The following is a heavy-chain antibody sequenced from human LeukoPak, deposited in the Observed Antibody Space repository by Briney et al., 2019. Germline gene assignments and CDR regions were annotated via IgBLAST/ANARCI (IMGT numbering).Heavy chain of an antibody. J-gene: IGHJ4*02. V-gene: IGHV1-24*01. CDR2: FDPEDGET. Sequence: ASVKVSCKVSGYTLTELSMHWVRQAPGKGLEWMGGFDPEDGETIYAQKFQGRVTMTEDTSTDTACMELSSLRSEDTAVYYCATERLVERPFDYWGQGTLVTVSS. D-gene: IGHD1-1*01. CDR1: GYTLTELS. CDR3: ATERLVERPFDY.